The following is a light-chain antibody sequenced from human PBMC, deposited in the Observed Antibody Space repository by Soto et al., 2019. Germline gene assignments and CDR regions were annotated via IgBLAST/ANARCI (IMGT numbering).Light chain of an antibody. Sequence: DIQMTQSPSTLSASVGDRVTITCRASQSVSNWLAWYQQKRGKAPELLIYDASILNTGVPSRFSGSGSGTEFTLTFSSLQPDDFATYYCQQYNSYSAFGQGTKVEIK. CDR1: QSVSNW. CDR3: QQYNSYSA. V-gene: IGKV1-5*01. J-gene: IGKJ1*01. CDR2: DAS.